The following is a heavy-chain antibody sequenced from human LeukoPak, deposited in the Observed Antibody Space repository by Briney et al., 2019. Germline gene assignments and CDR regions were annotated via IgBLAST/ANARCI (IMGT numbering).Heavy chain of an antibody. V-gene: IGHV1-46*01. J-gene: IGHJ4*02. CDR1: GYTFTSYG. Sequence: ASVKVSCKASGYTFTSYGVSWVRQAPGQGLEWMGIINPSGGSTSYAQKFQGRVTMTRDTSTSTVYMELSSLRSEDTAVYYCARDGILYDSSGANFDYWGQGTLVTVSS. CDR3: ARDGILYDSSGANFDY. D-gene: IGHD3-22*01. CDR2: INPSGGST.